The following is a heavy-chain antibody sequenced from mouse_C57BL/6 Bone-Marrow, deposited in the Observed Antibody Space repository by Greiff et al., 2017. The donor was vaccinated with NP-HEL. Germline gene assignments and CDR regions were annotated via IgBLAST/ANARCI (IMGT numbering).Heavy chain of an antibody. V-gene: IGHV1-55*01. D-gene: IGHD1-1*01. CDR3: AREGLYYYGSSNY. Sequence: QVQLQQPGAELVKPGASVKMSCKASGYTFTSYWITWVKQRPGQGLEWIGDIYPGSGSTYYNETFKSKATLTVDTSSSTADMQLSSLTSEDSAVYYCAREGLYYYGSSNYWGQGTTLTVSS. J-gene: IGHJ2*01. CDR1: GYTFTSYW. CDR2: IYPGSGST.